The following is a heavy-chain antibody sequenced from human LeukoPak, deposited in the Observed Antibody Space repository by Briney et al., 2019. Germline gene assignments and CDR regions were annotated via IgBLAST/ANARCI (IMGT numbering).Heavy chain of an antibody. J-gene: IGHJ2*01. D-gene: IGHD6-6*01. V-gene: IGHV4-30-4*08. CDR1: GGSISSGDYY. Sequence: KPSETLSLTFTVSGGSISSGDYYWSWIRQPPGKGLEWIGYIYYSGSTYYNPSLKSRVTISVDTSKNQFSLKLSSVTAADTAVYYCARTAEYSTIYFDLWGRGTLVTVSS. CDR2: IYYSGST. CDR3: ARTAEYSTIYFDL.